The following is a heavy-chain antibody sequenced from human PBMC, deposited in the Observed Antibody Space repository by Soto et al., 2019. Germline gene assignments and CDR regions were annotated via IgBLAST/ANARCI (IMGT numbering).Heavy chain of an antibody. CDR3: ARDFWSGYSKDYYYYGMDV. V-gene: IGHV3-48*02. CDR1: GFTFSSYS. Sequence: VSLRLSCAASGFTFSSYSMNWVRQAPGKGLEWVSYISSSSSTIYYADSVKGRFTISRDNAKNSLYLQMNSLRDEDTAVYYCARDFWSGYSKDYYYYGMDVWGQGTTVTVSS. J-gene: IGHJ6*02. CDR2: ISSSSSTI. D-gene: IGHD3-3*01.